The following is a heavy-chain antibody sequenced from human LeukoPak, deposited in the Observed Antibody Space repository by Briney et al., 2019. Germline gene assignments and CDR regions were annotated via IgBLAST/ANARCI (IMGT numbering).Heavy chain of an antibody. Sequence: SVKVSCKASGGTFTSYAISWVRQAPGQGLEWMGRIIPIFGIANYAQKFQGRVTITADKSTSTAYMELSSLRSEDTAVYYCARGDGYGYSFDYWGQGTLVTVSS. CDR1: GGTFTSYA. D-gene: IGHD5-24*01. V-gene: IGHV1-69*04. CDR2: IIPIFGIA. J-gene: IGHJ4*02. CDR3: ARGDGYGYSFDY.